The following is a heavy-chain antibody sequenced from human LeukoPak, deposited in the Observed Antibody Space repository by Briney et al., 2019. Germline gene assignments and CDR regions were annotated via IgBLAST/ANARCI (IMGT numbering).Heavy chain of an antibody. D-gene: IGHD4-17*01. CDR1: GFTFSSYG. CDR3: ARDYGDYDGLNY. J-gene: IGHJ4*02. Sequence: PGGSLRLSCAASGFTFSSYGMHWVRQAPGKGLEWVAVIWYDGSNKYYADSVKGRFTISRDNSKNTLYLQMNSLRAEDTAVYYCARDYGDYDGLNYWGQGTLVTVSS. V-gene: IGHV3-33*01. CDR2: IWYDGSNK.